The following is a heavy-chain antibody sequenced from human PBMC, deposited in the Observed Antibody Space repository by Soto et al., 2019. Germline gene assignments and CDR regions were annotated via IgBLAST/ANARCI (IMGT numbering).Heavy chain of an antibody. D-gene: IGHD2-2*01. J-gene: IGHJ6*02. CDR2: IWYDGSNK. V-gene: IGHV3-33*08. CDR1: GFTFGSYT. Sequence: GGSLRLSCAASGFTFGSYTLHWVRQAPGKGLEWVAFIWYDGSNKYYADSVKGRFTISRDNSKNTLYLQMNSLRAEDTAVYYCARALGYCSSTSCSNYYYYGMDVWGQGTTVTVSS. CDR3: ARALGYCSSTSCSNYYYYGMDV.